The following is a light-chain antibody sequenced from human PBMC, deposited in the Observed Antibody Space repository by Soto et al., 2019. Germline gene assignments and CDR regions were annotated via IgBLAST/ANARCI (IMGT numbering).Light chain of an antibody. CDR1: SSDVGGYNY. Sequence: QSVLTQPASVSGSPGQSITFSCTGTSSDVGGYNYVSWYQHHPGKAPKLMVYEVSNRPSGVSDRFSGSKSGNTASLTISGLQAEDEADYYCSSYTGSSTVVVFGGGTKVTVL. CDR2: EVS. J-gene: IGLJ3*02. CDR3: SSYTGSSTVVV. V-gene: IGLV2-14*01.